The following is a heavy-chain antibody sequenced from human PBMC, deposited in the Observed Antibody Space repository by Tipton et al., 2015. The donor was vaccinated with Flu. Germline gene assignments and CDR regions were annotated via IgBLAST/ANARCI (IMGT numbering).Heavy chain of an antibody. Sequence: TLSLTCNVSGDSISTGSHYWNWIRQPAGKGLEWIGRIYTSGSTTYNPSLKSRVTISVDTSKNQFSLRLNSVTATDTAKYYCARGSGSGTFVIFDYWGQGTLVAVSS. D-gene: IGHD3-10*01. CDR1: GDSISTGSHY. CDR3: ARGSGSGTFVIFDY. V-gene: IGHV4-61*02. J-gene: IGHJ4*02. CDR2: IYTSGST.